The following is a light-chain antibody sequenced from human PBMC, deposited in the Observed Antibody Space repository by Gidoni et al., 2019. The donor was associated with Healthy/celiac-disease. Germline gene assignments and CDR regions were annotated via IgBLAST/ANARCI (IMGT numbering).Light chain of an antibody. V-gene: IGKV3-20*01. CDR2: GAS. CDR3: QQYGSSPWT. CDR1: QSVSSSY. Sequence: EILLTPSPGTLSLSPGERATLSCRASQSVSSSYLAWYQQNPGQAPRLLIDGASSRATGIPDRFSGSGSGTDFTLTISRLEPEDFAVYYCQQYGSSPWTFGQGTKVEIK. J-gene: IGKJ1*01.